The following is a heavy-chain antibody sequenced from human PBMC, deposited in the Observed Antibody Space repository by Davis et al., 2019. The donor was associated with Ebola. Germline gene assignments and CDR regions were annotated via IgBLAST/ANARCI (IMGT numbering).Heavy chain of an antibody. J-gene: IGHJ4*02. CDR1: GFTFSSYA. CDR3: ARGGPGTGTDY. V-gene: IGHV3-30-3*01. D-gene: IGHD1-1*01. Sequence: GESLKISCAASGFTFSSYAMHWVRQAPGKGLEWVAVISYDGSNKYYADSVKGRFTISRDNAENMLYLQMNSLRVEDTAVYYCARGGPGTGTDYWGQGTLVTVSS. CDR2: ISYDGSNK.